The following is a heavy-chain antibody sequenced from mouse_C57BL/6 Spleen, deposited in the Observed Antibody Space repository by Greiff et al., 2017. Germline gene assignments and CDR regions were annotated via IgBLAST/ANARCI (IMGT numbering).Heavy chain of an antibody. J-gene: IGHJ2*01. CDR3: ARGVTGTNYFDY. CDR1: GYTFTSYW. CDR2: IDPSDSYT. D-gene: IGHD4-1*01. Sequence: QVQLQQPGAELVMPGASVKLSCKASGYTFTSYWMHWVKQRPGQGLEWIGEIDPSDSYTNYNQKFKGKSTLTVDKSSSTAYMQLSSLTSEDSPVYYCARGVTGTNYFDYWGQGTTLTVSS. V-gene: IGHV1-69*01.